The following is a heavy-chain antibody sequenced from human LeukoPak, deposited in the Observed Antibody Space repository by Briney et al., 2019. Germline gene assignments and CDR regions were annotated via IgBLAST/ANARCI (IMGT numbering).Heavy chain of an antibody. CDR3: ARDLGDITTVRGDADY. CDR1: GFTFSSYE. V-gene: IGHV3-48*03. Sequence: GGSLRLSCAASGFTFSSYEMNWVRQAPGKGLEWVSYISSSGSTIYYADSVKSRFTISRDNAKNSLYLQMNSLRAEDTAVYYCARDLGDITTVRGDADYWGQGTLVTVSS. J-gene: IGHJ4*02. D-gene: IGHD3-10*01. CDR2: ISSSGSTI.